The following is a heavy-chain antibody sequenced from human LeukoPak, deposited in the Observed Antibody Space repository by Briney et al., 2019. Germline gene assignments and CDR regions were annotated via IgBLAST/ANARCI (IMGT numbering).Heavy chain of an antibody. V-gene: IGHV1-18*01. CDR3: ASAIAGSGFDY. CDR1: GYSFSDHG. Sequence: ASVKVSCKASGYSFSDHGISWARQAPGQGLEWMGWISGYNGNTKYAQKVQGRVTMTTSTTTVYMELRSLRSDDTAVYYCASAIAGSGFDYWGQGTLVTVSS. CDR2: ISGYNGNT. J-gene: IGHJ4*02. D-gene: IGHD2-15*01.